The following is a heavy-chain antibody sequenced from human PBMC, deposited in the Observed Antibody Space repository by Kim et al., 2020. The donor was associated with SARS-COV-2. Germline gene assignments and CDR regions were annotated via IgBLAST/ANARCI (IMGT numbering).Heavy chain of an antibody. Sequence: SVKGRFTISRDNAKNSLYLQMNSLRAEDTAVYYCARDANTLAAAANPVDYWGQGTLVTVSS. CDR3: ARDANTLAAAANPVDY. V-gene: IGHV3-11*06. J-gene: IGHJ4*02. D-gene: IGHD6-13*01.